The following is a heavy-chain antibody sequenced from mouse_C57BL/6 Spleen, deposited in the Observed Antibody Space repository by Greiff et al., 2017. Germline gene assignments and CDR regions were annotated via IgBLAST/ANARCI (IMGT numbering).Heavy chain of an antibody. CDR3: ARFYYGSSYVDYYAMDY. V-gene: IGHV1-7*01. CDR2: INPSSGYT. Sequence: VQLQQSGAELAKPGASVKLSCKASGYTFTSSWMHWVKQRPGQGLEWIGYINPSSGYTKYNQKFKDKATLTADKSSSTAYMQLSSLTYEDSAVYYCARFYYGSSYVDYYAMDYWGQGTSVTVSS. J-gene: IGHJ4*01. CDR1: GYTFTSSW. D-gene: IGHD1-1*01.